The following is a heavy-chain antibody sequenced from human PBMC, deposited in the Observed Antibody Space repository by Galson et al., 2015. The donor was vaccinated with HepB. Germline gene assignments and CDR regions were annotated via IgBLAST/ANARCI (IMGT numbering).Heavy chain of an antibody. Sequence: QSGAEVKKPGESLKISCKGSGYSFTSYWIGWVRQMPGKGLEWMGIIYPGDSDTRYSPSFQGQVTISADKSISTAYLQWSSLKASDTAMYYCARHKRCPYCSSTSCLDVWGQGTTVTVSS. CDR3: ARHKRCPYCSSTSCLDV. D-gene: IGHD2-2*01. V-gene: IGHV5-51*01. CDR2: IYPGDSDT. J-gene: IGHJ6*02. CDR1: GYSFTSYW.